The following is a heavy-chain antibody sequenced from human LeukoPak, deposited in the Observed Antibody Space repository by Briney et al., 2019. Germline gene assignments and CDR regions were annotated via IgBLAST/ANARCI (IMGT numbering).Heavy chain of an antibody. D-gene: IGHD6-13*01. Sequence: GGSLRLSCAASGFTFDDYAMHWVRQAPGKGLEWVSLISWVGGSTYYADSVKGRFTISRDNSKNSLYLQMNSLRAEDTALYYCAKSAAAGLEGLFDYWGQGTPVTVSS. CDR3: AKSAAAGLEGLFDY. CDR1: GFTFDDYA. V-gene: IGHV3-43D*03. J-gene: IGHJ4*02. CDR2: ISWVGGST.